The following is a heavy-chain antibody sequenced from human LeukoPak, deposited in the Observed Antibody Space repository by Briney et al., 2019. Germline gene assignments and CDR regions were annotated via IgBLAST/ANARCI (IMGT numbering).Heavy chain of an antibody. D-gene: IGHD5-24*01. CDR2: ISSTSSYI. J-gene: IGHJ2*01. Sequence: GGSLRLSCAASGFTFSSYSVNWVRQAPGKGLEWVSSISSTSSYIYYADSVKGRFTISRDNAKNSLFLQMNSLRAEDTAVYHCARDPLEGSWYFDLWGRGTLVTVSS. CDR1: GFTFSSYS. CDR3: ARDPLEGSWYFDL. V-gene: IGHV3-21*01.